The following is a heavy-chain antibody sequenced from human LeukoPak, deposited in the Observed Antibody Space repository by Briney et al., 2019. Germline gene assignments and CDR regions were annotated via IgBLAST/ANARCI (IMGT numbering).Heavy chain of an antibody. CDR1: GFTFSRHG. D-gene: IGHD6-19*01. CDR3: ARVGVSSGPLLY. CDR2: ISNDGSRK. Sequence: GRSLRLSCAPSGFTFSRHGMHWVRQAPGKGLEWVAIISNDGSRKYYGHSVEGRFTISRDNSKNTLYLQMNSLRAEDTAVYYCARVGVSSGPLLYWGQGTLVTVSS. J-gene: IGHJ4*02. V-gene: IGHV3-30*03.